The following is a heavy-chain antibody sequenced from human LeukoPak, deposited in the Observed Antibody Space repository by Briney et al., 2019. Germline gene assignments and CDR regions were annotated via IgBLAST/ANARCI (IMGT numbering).Heavy chain of an antibody. CDR2: IKQDGREK. CDR3: ARRSNHYCGSGSYYSLPFDY. J-gene: IGHJ4*02. CDR1: GFTFSSYW. Sequence: GGSLRLSCAASGFTFSSYWMSWVRQAPGKGLEWVANIKQDGREKYYVDSVKGRFTISRDNAKNSLYLQMNSLRAEDTAVYYCARRSNHYCGSGSYYSLPFDYWGQGTLVTVSS. D-gene: IGHD3-10*01. V-gene: IGHV3-7*01.